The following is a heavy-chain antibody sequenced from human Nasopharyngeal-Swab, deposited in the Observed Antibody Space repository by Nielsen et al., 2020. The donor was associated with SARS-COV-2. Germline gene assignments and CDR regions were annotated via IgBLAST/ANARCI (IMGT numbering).Heavy chain of an antibody. D-gene: IGHD6-19*01. Sequence: GESLKISCAASGFTFSSYWMHWVRQAPGKGLVWVSRINSDGSSTRDADSVKGRFTISRDNAKNTLYLQMNSLRAEDTAVYYCARPGSSGFYDAFDIWGQGTMVTVSS. CDR3: ARPGSSGFYDAFDI. V-gene: IGHV3-74*01. CDR1: GFTFSSYW. J-gene: IGHJ3*02. CDR2: INSDGSST.